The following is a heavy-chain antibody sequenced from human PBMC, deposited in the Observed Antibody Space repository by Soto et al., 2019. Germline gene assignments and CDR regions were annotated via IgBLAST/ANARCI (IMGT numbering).Heavy chain of an antibody. CDR2: TIPVFGTV. Sequence: QVQLVQSGAEVKKPGSSVKVSCKASGGSFSSYAISWVRQAPGQGLEWMGGTIPVFGTVIYAQKFQGRVTITADGSTNTADMELRSLTPDDTAVYYCARDSHPPARSGDILRWDVWGQGTTVTVSS. CDR1: GGSFSSYA. J-gene: IGHJ6*02. CDR3: ARDSHPPARSGDILRWDV. D-gene: IGHD2-15*01. V-gene: IGHV1-69*01.